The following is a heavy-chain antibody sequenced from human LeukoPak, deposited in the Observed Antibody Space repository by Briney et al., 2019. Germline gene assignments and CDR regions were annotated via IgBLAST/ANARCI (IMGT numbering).Heavy chain of an antibody. CDR3: AKGSYYDSSGSFYFDY. J-gene: IGHJ4*02. CDR1: GFTFSSYA. V-gene: IGHV3-23*01. CDR2: ISGSGDNT. D-gene: IGHD3-22*01. Sequence: DPGGSLRLSCAASGFTFSSYAMSWVRQAPGKGLEWVSGISGSGDNTYYADSVKGRFTISRDNSKNTLYVQVNSLGTEDTAAYYCAKGSYYDSSGSFYFDYWGQGTLVTVSS.